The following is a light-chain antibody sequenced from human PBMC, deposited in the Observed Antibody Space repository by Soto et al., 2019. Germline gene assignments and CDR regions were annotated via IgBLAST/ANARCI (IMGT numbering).Light chain of an antibody. J-gene: IGKJ4*01. CDR1: QSISDN. Sequence: DIVMTQSPAILSVSLGERATLSCLASQSISDNLAWYQERSGQAPRLLIYGASTRATGVPARFSGSGSGTEFTLTISSLQSDDFAIYYCQQYKSWPPLTFGGGTKV. CDR2: GAS. V-gene: IGKV3-15*01. CDR3: QQYKSWPPLT.